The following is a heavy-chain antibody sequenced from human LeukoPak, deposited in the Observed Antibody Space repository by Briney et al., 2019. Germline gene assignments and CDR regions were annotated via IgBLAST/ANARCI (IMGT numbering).Heavy chain of an antibody. CDR2: ISSGGGST. CDR1: GFTFSSYG. CDR3: AKSGYNYDSNACPFIDY. V-gene: IGHV3-23*01. D-gene: IGHD3-22*01. J-gene: IGHJ4*02. Sequence: PGGALRLSCAASGFTFSSYGMSWVRQAPGKALEWVSGISSGGGSTHYADSVKGRFTISRDNSKNTLYLEMSSLRAEDTAVYYCAKSGYNYDSNACPFIDYWGQGTLVTVSS.